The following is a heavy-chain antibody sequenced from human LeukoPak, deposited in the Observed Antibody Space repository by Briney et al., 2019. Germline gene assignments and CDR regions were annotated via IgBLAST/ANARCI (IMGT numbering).Heavy chain of an antibody. CDR3: ASDSSGYR. V-gene: IGHV3-30*04. CDR1: GFTFSSYA. J-gene: IGHJ5*02. Sequence: GGSLRLSCAASGFTFSSYAMHWVRQAPGKGLERVAVISYDGSNKYYADSVKGRFTISRDNSKNMLYLQMNSLRAEDTAVYYCASDSSGYRWGQGTLVTVSS. CDR2: ISYDGSNK. D-gene: IGHD3-22*01.